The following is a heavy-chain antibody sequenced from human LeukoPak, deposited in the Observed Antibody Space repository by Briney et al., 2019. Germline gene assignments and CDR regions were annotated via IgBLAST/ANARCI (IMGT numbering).Heavy chain of an antibody. CDR1: GGTFSSYA. Sequence: SVKVSCKASGGTFSSYAISWVRQAPGQGLEWMGGIIPIFGTANYAQKFQGRVTITADESTSTAYMELSSLRSEDTAVYYCASSMIVVVTVYYFDYWGQGTLVTVSS. J-gene: IGHJ4*02. CDR2: IIPIFGTA. CDR3: ASSMIVVVTVYYFDY. V-gene: IGHV1-69*13. D-gene: IGHD3-22*01.